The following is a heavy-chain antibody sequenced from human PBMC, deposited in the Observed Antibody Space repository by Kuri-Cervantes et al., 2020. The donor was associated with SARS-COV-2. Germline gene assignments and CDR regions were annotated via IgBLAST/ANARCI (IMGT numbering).Heavy chain of an antibody. V-gene: IGHV3-48*01. CDR2: ISSSSSTI. J-gene: IGHJ5*02. CDR1: GFTFTSHA. CDR3: ARDPGGVFLRGIMILSAHWFDT. D-gene: IGHD3-9*01. Sequence: GGSLRLSCAVSGFTFTSHAMHWVRQAPGKGLEWVSYISSSSSTIYYADSVKGRFTISRDNAKNSLYLQMNSLRAEDTAVYYCARDPGGVFLRGIMILSAHWFDTWGQGTLVTVSS.